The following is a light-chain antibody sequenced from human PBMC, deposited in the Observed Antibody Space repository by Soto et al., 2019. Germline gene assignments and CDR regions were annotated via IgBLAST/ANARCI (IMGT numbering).Light chain of an antibody. V-gene: IGKV1-6*01. CDR1: QGIRND. J-gene: IGKJ1*01. CDR2: AAS. CDR3: LQDYSYPLT. Sequence: AIQMTQSPSSLSASVGDRVTITCRASQGIRNDLGWYQQKPGKAPKLLIYAASSLQSGVPSRFSGSGSDTDFTLAIDNLQPEDFATYYCLQDYSYPLTFGQGTKVEIK.